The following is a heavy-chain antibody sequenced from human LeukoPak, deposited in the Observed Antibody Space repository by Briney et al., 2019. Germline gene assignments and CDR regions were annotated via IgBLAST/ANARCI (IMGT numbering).Heavy chain of an antibody. CDR3: ATGFMVRGVKDYYGMDV. CDR2: FDPEDGET. CDR1: GYTLTELS. D-gene: IGHD3-10*01. V-gene: IGHV1-24*01. J-gene: IGHJ6*02. Sequence: ASVKVSCKVSGYTLTELSMHWVRQAPGKGLEWMGGFDPEDGETIYAQKFQGKVTMTEDTSTDTAYMELSSLRSEDTAVYYCATGFMVRGVKDYYGMDVWGQGTTVTVSS.